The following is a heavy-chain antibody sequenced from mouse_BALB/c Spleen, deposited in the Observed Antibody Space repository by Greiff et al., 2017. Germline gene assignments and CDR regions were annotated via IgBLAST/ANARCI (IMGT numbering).Heavy chain of an antibody. V-gene: IGHV1-66*01. CDR3: ARVRFDYFDY. J-gene: IGHJ2*01. D-gene: IGHD1-1*01. CDR2: IFPGSGNT. Sequence: QVQLKESGPELVKPGASVKISCKASGYSFTSYYIHWVKQRPGQGLEWIGWIFPGSGNTKYNEKFKGKATLTADTSSSTAYMQLSSLTSEDSAVYFCARVRFDYFDYWGQGTTLTVSS. CDR1: GYSFTSYY.